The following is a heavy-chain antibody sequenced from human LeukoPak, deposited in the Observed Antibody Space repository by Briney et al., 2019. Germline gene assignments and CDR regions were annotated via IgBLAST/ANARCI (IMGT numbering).Heavy chain of an antibody. D-gene: IGHD3-22*01. CDR3: ARDGEDYDSSGYYYYFDY. CDR1: GFTFSSYE. J-gene: IGHJ4*02. CDR2: ISSSGSTI. Sequence: GGSLRLSCAASGFTFSSYEMNWVRQAPGKGLEWVSYISSSGSTIYYADSVKGRFTISRDNAKNSLYLQMNSLRAEDTAVYYCARDGEDYDSSGYYYYFDYWGQGTLVTASS. V-gene: IGHV3-48*03.